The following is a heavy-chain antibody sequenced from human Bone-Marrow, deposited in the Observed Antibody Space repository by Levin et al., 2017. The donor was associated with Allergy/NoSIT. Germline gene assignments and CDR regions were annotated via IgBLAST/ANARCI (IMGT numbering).Heavy chain of an antibody. V-gene: IGHV4-38-2*02. Sequence: SQTLSLTCTVSGYSISSVYYWGWIRQPPGKGLEWIGSIYHSGSTYYNPSLKSRVTISVDTSKNQFSLKLSSVTAADTAVYYCAGDRECRGGVNRNWFDPWGQGTLVTVSS. CDR1: GYSISSVYY. CDR2: IYHSGST. CDR3: AGDRECRGGVNRNWFDP. D-gene: IGHD2-15*01. J-gene: IGHJ5*02.